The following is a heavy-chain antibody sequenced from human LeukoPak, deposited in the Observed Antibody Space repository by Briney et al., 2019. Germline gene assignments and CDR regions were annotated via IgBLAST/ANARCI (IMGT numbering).Heavy chain of an antibody. CDR2: ISGSGGST. J-gene: IGHJ3*02. CDR1: GFTFSGYA. CDR3: ARLNITSAGRAFDI. D-gene: IGHD6-13*01. V-gene: IGHV3-23*01. Sequence: GGSLRLSCAASGFTFSGYAMSWVRQAPGKGLEWVSAISGSGGSTYYADSVKGRFTISRDNSKNTLYLQMNSLRAEDTGIYYCARLNITSAGRAFDIWGQGTMVTVSS.